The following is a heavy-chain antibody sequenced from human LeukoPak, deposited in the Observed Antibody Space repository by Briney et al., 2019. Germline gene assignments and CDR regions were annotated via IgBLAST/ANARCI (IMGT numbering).Heavy chain of an antibody. D-gene: IGHD3-9*01. CDR2: ISGSGGST. Sequence: PGGSLRLSCAASGFTFSSYGMSWVRQAPGKGLEWVSAISGSGGSTYYADSVKGRFTISRDNSKNTLYLQMNSLRVEDTAVYYCASLLDYDILTGLDYWGQGTLVTVSS. J-gene: IGHJ4*02. CDR3: ASLLDYDILTGLDY. V-gene: IGHV3-23*01. CDR1: GFTFSSYG.